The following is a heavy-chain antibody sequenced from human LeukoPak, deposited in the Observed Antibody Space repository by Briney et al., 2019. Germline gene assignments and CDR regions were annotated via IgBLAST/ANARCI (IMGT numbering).Heavy chain of an antibody. J-gene: IGHJ4*02. D-gene: IGHD2-2*01. Sequence: GGSLRLSCAASGFPFSSYAMSWVRQAPEKGLQCVSAISSTSGSTFYADSVKGRFTIYRDNSKNTVYLQMNSLRAEDTAVYYCAKDPYTVVLPTAPDYWGQGTLVTVSS. CDR3: AKDPYTVVLPTAPDY. V-gene: IGHV3-23*01. CDR1: GFPFSSYA. CDR2: ISSTSGST.